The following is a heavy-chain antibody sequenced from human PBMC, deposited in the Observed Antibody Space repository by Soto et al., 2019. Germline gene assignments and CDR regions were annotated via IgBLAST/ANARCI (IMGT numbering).Heavy chain of an antibody. D-gene: IGHD6-19*01. Sequence: SETLSLTCLVSGGSISGSTYYWGWIRQPPGKGLEWIGSVYSDGSTYYNPSLKSRVTISVDTSMNQFSLRLSSVTAADTALYYCAKPQWLGNQAFDYWGQGTLVTVSS. CDR1: GGSISGSTYY. V-gene: IGHV4-39*01. J-gene: IGHJ4*02. CDR2: VYSDGST. CDR3: AKPQWLGNQAFDY.